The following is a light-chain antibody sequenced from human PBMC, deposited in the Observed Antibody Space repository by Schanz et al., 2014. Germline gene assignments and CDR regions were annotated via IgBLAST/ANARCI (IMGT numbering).Light chain of an antibody. Sequence: EIVLTQSPGTLSLSPGERATLSCRASQSVSSSYLAWYQQKPGQAPRRLIYGASSRATGIPDRFSGSGSGTDFTLTISRLEPEDFAVYDCQQYGSSPPLTYGRGTKVEIK. V-gene: IGKV3-20*01. CDR3: QQYGSSPPLT. CDR2: GAS. J-gene: IGKJ4*01. CDR1: QSVSSSY.